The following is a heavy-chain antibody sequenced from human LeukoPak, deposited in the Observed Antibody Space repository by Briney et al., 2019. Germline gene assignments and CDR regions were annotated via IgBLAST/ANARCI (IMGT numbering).Heavy chain of an antibody. CDR1: GGTFSSYA. J-gene: IGHJ3*02. V-gene: IGHV1-69*01. D-gene: IGHD3-16*02. CDR3: AMVWGSYRYRAFDI. CDR2: IIPIFGTA. Sequence: SVKVSCKASGGTFSSYAISWVRQAPGQGLEWMGGIIPIFGTANYAQKFQGRVTITADESTSTAYMELSGLRSEDTAVYYCAMVWGSYRYRAFDIWGQGTMVTVSS.